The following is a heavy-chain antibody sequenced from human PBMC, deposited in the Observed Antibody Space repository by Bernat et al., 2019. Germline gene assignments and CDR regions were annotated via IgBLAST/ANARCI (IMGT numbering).Heavy chain of an antibody. V-gene: IGHV3-33*01. CDR2: IWYDSSNS. CDR3: AREGWSAMAAAGTGADY. Sequence: QVQLVESGGGVVQPGTSLRLSCVASGFTFSNYGMHWVRQAPGKGLEWVAVIWYDSSNSYYADSVRGRFTISKDNSKNTLFRQMNSLRTEDTGVYYCAREGWSAMAAAGTGADYWGQGTLVSVSS. J-gene: IGHJ4*02. D-gene: IGHD6-25*01. CDR1: GFTFSNYG.